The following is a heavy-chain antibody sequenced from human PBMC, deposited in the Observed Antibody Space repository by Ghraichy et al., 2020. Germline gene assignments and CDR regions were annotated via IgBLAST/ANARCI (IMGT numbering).Heavy chain of an antibody. D-gene: IGHD5-18*01. CDR1: GGSFSGYY. J-gene: IGHJ6*02. CDR3: ARSIDSNVWGYSYGKSMYYGMDV. V-gene: IGHV4-34*01. Sequence: SQTLSLTCAVYGGSFSGYYWSWIRQPPGKGLEWIGEINHSGSTNYNPSLKSRVTISVDTSKNQFSLKLSSVTAADTAVYYCARSIDSNVWGYSYGKSMYYGMDVWGQGTTVTVSS. CDR2: INHSGST.